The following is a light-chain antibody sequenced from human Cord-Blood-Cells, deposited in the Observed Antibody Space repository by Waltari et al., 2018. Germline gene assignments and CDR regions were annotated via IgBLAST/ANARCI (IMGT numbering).Light chain of an antibody. V-gene: IGKV3-11*01. CDR1: QSVSSY. Sequence: EIVSTQSPATLSLSPGERATLSCRASQSVSSYLAWYEQKPGQAPRLLIYDASNRATGIPARFSGSASGTDFTLTISSLEPEDFAVYYCQQRSNWASFGPGTKVDIK. CDR2: DAS. J-gene: IGKJ3*01. CDR3: QQRSNWAS.